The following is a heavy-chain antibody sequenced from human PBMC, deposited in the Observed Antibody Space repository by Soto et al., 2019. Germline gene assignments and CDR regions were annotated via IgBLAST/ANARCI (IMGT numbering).Heavy chain of an antibody. Sequence: ASETLSLTCAVYGGSFSGYYWSWIRQPPGKGLEWIGEINHSGSTNYNPSLKSRVTISVDTSKNQFSLKLSSVTAADTAVYYCARGRARYCSSTSCPRFDYWGQGTLVTVSS. V-gene: IGHV4-34*01. CDR3: ARGRARYCSSTSCPRFDY. CDR1: GGSFSGYY. D-gene: IGHD2-2*01. J-gene: IGHJ4*02. CDR2: INHSGST.